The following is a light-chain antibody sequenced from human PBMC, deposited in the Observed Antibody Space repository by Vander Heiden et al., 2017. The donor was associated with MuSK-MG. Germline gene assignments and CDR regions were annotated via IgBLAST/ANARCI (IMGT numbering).Light chain of an antibody. J-gene: IGKJ4*01. CDR2: AAS. V-gene: IGKV1-39*01. CDR1: QSISSY. CDR3: QQSESTPLT. Sequence: DIQMTQSPSSLSASVGDRVTITCRASQSISSYLNWYQQKPGKAPKLLIYAASSLQSGVPSTFSGSGSGTDFTLTISILQPEDFATYYCQQSESTPLTFGGGTKVEIK.